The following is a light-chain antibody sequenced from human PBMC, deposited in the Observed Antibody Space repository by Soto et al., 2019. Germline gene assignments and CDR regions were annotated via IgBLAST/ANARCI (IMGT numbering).Light chain of an antibody. CDR1: QSVSSNY. J-gene: IGKJ1*01. Sequence: EIVLTQSPGTLSLSPGERATLSCRASQSVSSNYLAWYQQKSGQAPRLLIYGASSRATGIPDRFSGSGSGTDFTITISRLVPEDFAVYYCQQYGGSPRTFGQGTKVEIK. CDR2: GAS. CDR3: QQYGGSPRT. V-gene: IGKV3-20*01.